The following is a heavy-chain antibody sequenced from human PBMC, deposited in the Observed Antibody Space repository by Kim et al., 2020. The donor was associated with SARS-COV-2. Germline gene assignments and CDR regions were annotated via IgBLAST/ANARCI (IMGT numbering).Heavy chain of an antibody. Sequence: STTKYATSVRGRLTMSRDDSKSSLYRQMNSLKTEDTAVYYCARGFHSFDLWGRGTLVTVSS. CDR3: ARGFHSFDL. J-gene: IGHJ2*01. V-gene: IGHV3-72*01. CDR2: STT. D-gene: IGHD3-3*01.